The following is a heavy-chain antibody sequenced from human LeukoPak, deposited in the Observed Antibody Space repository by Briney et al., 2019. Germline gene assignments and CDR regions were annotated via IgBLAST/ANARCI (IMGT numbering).Heavy chain of an antibody. CDR2: IYAGGDT. CDR3: ARDDGAYYQYSVDV. CDR1: GFTVSSHY. J-gene: IGHJ6*03. D-gene: IGHD3-16*01. V-gene: IGHV3-53*01. Sequence: GGSLRLSCAASGFTVSSHYMSWVRQAPGKGLEWVSVIYAGGDTYYADSVRGRFTISRDNAKNSLYLQMNSLRAEDTAVYFCARDDGAYYQYSVDVWGKGTTVTVSS.